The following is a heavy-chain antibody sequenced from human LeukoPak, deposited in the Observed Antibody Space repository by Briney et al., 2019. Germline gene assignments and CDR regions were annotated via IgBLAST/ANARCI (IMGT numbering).Heavy chain of an antibody. CDR1: GGSFSGYY. J-gene: IGHJ5*02. Sequence: SETLSLTCAVYGGSFSGYYWSWIRQPPGKGLEWIGSIYHSGSTYYNPSLKSRVTISVDTSKNQISLKLSSVTAADTAVYYCARNYGSGERWFDPWGQGTLVTVSS. V-gene: IGHV4-34*01. CDR3: ARNYGSGERWFDP. CDR2: IYHSGST. D-gene: IGHD3-10*01.